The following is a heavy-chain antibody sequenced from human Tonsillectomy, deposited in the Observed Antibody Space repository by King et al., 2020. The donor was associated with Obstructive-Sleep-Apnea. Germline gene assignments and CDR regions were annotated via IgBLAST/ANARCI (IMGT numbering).Heavy chain of an antibody. V-gene: IGHV3-30*02. CDR1: GFTFSDYG. CDR3: SRLDY. CDR2: IRYVGSNK. Sequence: VQLVESGGGVVQPGRSLRLSCVASGFTFSDYGMHWVRQAPGKGLEWVAFIRYVGSNKYYADSVKGRFTISRDNSKNTLFLEMNSLGAEDTAVYYRSRLDYWGQGALVTVSS. J-gene: IGHJ4*02.